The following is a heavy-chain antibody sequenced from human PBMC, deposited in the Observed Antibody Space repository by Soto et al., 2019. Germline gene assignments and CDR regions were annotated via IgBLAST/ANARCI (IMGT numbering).Heavy chain of an antibody. J-gene: IGHJ5*02. CDR2: ICAYNGDT. D-gene: IGHD3-22*01. CDR1: GYTFSSYG. CDR3: AGESSGYPRDP. V-gene: IGHV1-18*01. Sequence: QLVQSGAEVKKPGASVNVSCKASGYTFSSYGISWVRQAPGQGLEWMGWICAYNGDTKYAQKFQGRVTMTTDTSTSTAYMEVTSLTSDDTAVYYCAGESSGYPRDPWGQGTLVTVSS.